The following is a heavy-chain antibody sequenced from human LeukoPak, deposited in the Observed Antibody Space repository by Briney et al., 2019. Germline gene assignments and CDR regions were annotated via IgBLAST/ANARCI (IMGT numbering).Heavy chain of an antibody. V-gene: IGHV3-7*01. CDR1: GFTFSSYW. D-gene: IGHD5-18*01. CDR2: IKQDGSEK. J-gene: IGHJ4*02. Sequence: GGSLRLSCAASGFTFSSYWMSWVRQAPGKGLEWVASIKQDGSEKYYVDSVKGRFTISRDNAKNSLYLQMNSLRAEDTAVYYCAREWNSYGSWCDYWGQGTLVTVSS. CDR3: AREWNSYGSWCDY.